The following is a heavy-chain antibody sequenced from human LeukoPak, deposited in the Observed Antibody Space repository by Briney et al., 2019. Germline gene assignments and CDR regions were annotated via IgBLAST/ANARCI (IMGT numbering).Heavy chain of an antibody. CDR3: AKLAKYFYGAETFYFFEH. J-gene: IGHJ6*01. Sequence: PGGSLRLSCAASGFSFTAYWMSWVRQAQGRGLEWVANINQDGAEKYYVESVRGRFTISRDNGKNSLYLEMNSPRVEDTAVYYCAKLAKYFYGAETFYFFEHWGQGTTVTASS. CDR1: GFSFTAYW. V-gene: IGHV3-7*01. D-gene: IGHD3-10*01. CDR2: INQDGAEK.